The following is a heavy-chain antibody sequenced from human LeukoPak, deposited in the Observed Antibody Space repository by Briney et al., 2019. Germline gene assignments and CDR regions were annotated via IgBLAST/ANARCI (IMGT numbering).Heavy chain of an antibody. V-gene: IGHV1-8*01. CDR2: MNPNSGNT. D-gene: IGHD3-3*01. CDR1: GFTFTSYD. Sequence: ASVKVSCKASGFTFTSYDINWVRQAAGQGLEWMGWMNPNSGNTGYAQKFQGRVTMTRNTSISTADMELSSLRSEDTAVYYCARGNDFGAFDIWGQGTMVTVSS. CDR3: ARGNDFGAFDI. J-gene: IGHJ3*02.